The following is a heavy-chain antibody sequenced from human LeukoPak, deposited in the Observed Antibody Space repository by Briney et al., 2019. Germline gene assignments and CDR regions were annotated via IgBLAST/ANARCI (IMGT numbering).Heavy chain of an antibody. V-gene: IGHV4-61*02. CDR1: GGSISSGSYY. J-gene: IGHJ4*02. CDR3: AGNEDTAVVLHPTDYFDY. D-gene: IGHD5-18*01. Sequence: PSETLSLTCTVSGGSISSGSYYWSWIRQPAGKGLEWIGRIYTSGSTNYNPSLKSRVTISVDTSKNQFSLKLSSVTAVDTAVYYCAGNEDTAVVLHPTDYFDYWGQGTLVTVSS. CDR2: IYTSGST.